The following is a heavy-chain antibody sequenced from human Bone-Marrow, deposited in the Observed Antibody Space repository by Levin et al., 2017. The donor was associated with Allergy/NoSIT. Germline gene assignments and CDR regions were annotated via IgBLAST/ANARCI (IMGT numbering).Heavy chain of an antibody. CDR2: MNPNSGNT. D-gene: IGHD6-13*01. Sequence: PVASVKVSCKASGYTFTSYDINWVRQATGQGLEWMGWMNPNSGNTGYAQKFQGRVTMTRNTSISTAYMELSSLRSEDTAVYYCARVGNGPRNIKWVAAAGTRRRFDPWGQGTLVTVSS. CDR1: GYTFTSYD. J-gene: IGHJ5*02. V-gene: IGHV1-8*01. CDR3: ARVGNGPRNIKWVAAAGTRRRFDP.